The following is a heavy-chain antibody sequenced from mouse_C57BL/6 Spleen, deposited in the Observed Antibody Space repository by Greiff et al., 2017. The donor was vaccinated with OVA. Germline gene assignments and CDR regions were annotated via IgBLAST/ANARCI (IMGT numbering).Heavy chain of an antibody. CDR2: ISSGGDYI. CDR3: TREGRSITTVVATWYFDV. CDR1: GFTFSSYA. V-gene: IGHV5-9-1*02. D-gene: IGHD1-1*01. Sequence: EVQLVESGEGLVKPGGSLKLSCAASGFTFSSYAMSWVRQTPEQRLEWVAYISSGGDYIYYADTVKGRFTISRDNARNTLYLQMSSLKSEDTAMYYWTREGRSITTVVATWYFDVWGTGTTVTVSS. J-gene: IGHJ1*03.